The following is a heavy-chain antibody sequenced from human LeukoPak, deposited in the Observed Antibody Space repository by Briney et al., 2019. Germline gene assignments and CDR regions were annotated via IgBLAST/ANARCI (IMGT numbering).Heavy chain of an antibody. J-gene: IGHJ4*02. CDR1: GFIFTSYG. CDR2: IRSNPYGGTT. V-gene: IGHV3-49*04. D-gene: IGHD6-19*01. Sequence: GGSLRLSCAASGFIFTSYGMHWVRQAPGKGLEWVGFIRSNPYGGTTEYAASVKGRFTISRDDSKSIAYLQMSSLKTEDTAVYYCTRGGDLSTVAGALDYWGQGTLVTVSS. CDR3: TRGGDLSTVAGALDY.